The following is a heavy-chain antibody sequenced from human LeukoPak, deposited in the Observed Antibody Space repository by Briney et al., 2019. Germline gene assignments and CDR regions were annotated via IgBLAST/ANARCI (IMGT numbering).Heavy chain of an antibody. Sequence: SETLSLTCTVSGGSISSYSWSWIRQPPGKGPEWIGYIYYSGSASYNPSLKSRLTISVDTSKNQFSLNLSSVTAADTAVYYCARGGSGGVCNYWGQGTLVTVSS. D-gene: IGHD3-10*01. V-gene: IGHV4-59*08. CDR2: IYYSGSA. CDR1: GGSISSYS. J-gene: IGHJ4*02. CDR3: ARGGSGGVCNY.